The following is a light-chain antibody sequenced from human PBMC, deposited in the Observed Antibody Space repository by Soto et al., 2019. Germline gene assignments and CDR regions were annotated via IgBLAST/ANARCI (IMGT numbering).Light chain of an antibody. CDR3: QQYGSSPYT. V-gene: IGKV3-20*01. Sequence: EIVLTQSPGTLSLSPGERATLSCRASQSVSNSYLAWYQQKPGQAPRLLIYDTSIRATVIPDRFSGSGSGTDFTLTISRLEPEDFAIYYCQQYGSSPYTFGQGTKLEIK. CDR1: QSVSNSY. CDR2: DTS. J-gene: IGKJ2*01.